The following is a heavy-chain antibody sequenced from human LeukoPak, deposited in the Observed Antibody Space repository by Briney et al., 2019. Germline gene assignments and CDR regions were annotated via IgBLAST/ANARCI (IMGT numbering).Heavy chain of an antibody. CDR2: ITTSDGNT. Sequence: SGRSLRLSCAASGFTFSSYAMHWVRQAPGKGLEWVSTITTSDGNTYYADSVKGRFTVSRDNSKNTLFLQMNSLRAEDTAVYYCAKDGGLWVSAHWGDSWGRGTLVTVSS. CDR3: AKDGGLWVSAHWGDS. V-gene: IGHV3-23*01. J-gene: IGHJ4*02. CDR1: GFTFSSYA. D-gene: IGHD7-27*01.